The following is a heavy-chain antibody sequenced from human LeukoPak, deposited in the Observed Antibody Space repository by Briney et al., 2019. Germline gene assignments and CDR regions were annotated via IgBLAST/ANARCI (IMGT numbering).Heavy chain of an antibody. CDR3: ARHRCGWCRWFDP. CDR2: INHSGST. V-gene: IGHV4-34*01. D-gene: IGHD6-19*01. Sequence: SETLSLTCAVYGGSFSGYYWSWIRQPPGKGLEWIGEINHSGSTNYNPSLKSRVTISVDTSKNQFSLKLNSVTAADTAVYYCARHRCGWCRWFDPWGQGTLVTVSS. CDR1: GGSFSGYY. J-gene: IGHJ5*02.